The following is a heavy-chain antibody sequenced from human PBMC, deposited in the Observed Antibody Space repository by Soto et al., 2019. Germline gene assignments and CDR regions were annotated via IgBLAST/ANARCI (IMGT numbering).Heavy chain of an antibody. CDR1: GYSFTSYW. CDR3: ARHTKAWWLTPYYYYGMDV. CDR2: IYPGDSDT. J-gene: IGHJ6*02. D-gene: IGHD6-19*01. Sequence: GESLKISCKGSGYSFTSYWIGWVRQMPGKGLEWMGIIYPGDSDTRYSPSFQGQVTISADKSISTAYLQWSSLKASDTAMYYCARHTKAWWLTPYYYYGMDVWGQGTTVTVSS. V-gene: IGHV5-51*01.